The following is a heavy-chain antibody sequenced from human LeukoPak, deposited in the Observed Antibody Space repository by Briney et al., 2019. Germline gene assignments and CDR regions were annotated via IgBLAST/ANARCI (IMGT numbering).Heavy chain of an antibody. J-gene: IGHJ6*02. CDR2: VNRDGSET. V-gene: IGHV3-7*03. CDR3: ARNNGMDV. CDR1: GFALSSHW. Sequence: GGSLRLSCAASGFALSSHWMTWVRQVPGRGPEWVANVNRDGSETYYLDSVKGRFTISKDNAKNSLYLQINSLRAEDTALYHCARNNGMDVWGQGTTVIVSS.